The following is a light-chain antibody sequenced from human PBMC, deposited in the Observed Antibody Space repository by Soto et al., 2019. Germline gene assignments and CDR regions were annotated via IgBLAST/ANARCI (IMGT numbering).Light chain of an antibody. V-gene: IGKV1-27*01. J-gene: IGKJ5*01. CDR2: DAS. Sequence: DIQMTQSPSSLSASVGDRVTITCRASQGISSYLAWYQQKPGQVPKLLIYDASTLQSGVPSRFSGRGSGTDFSLSISSLEPEDVATYYCQHYNSAPITFGQGTRLEIK. CDR1: QGISSY. CDR3: QHYNSAPIT.